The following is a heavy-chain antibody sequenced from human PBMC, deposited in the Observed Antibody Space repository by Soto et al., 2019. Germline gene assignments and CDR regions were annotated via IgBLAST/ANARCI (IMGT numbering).Heavy chain of an antibody. J-gene: IGHJ4*02. CDR1: GGSISSGNW. CDR3: ARQGTYTTYY. V-gene: IGHV4-4*02. Sequence: QVRLQESGPGLVKPSGTLSLTCAVSGGSISSGNWWSWVRQTPGKGLEWIGEIQRTESTNYNPSLKSRVTISLDKSKNQFSLNLSSVTAADTAVYYCARQGTYTTYYWGQGTLVTVSS. D-gene: IGHD2-2*02. CDR2: IQRTEST.